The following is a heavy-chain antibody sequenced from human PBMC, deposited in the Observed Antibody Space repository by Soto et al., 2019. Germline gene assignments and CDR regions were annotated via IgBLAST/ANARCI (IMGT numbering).Heavy chain of an antibody. J-gene: IGHJ4*02. CDR2: INAGNGNT. CDR1: GYTFTSYA. V-gene: IGHV1-3*05. CDR3: ARAWVVVTAPDY. Sequence: QVQLVQSGAEEKKPGASVKVSCKASGYTFTSYAMPWVRQAPGQRLAWMGWINAGNGNTKYSQQFQGRVTITSDTSASTADMELSSLRSEDTAVYYCARAWVVVTAPDYWGQGTLGTVSS. D-gene: IGHD2-21*02.